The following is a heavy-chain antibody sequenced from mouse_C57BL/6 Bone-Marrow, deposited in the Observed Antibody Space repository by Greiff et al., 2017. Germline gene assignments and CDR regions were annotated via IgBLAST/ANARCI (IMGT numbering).Heavy chain of an antibody. D-gene: IGHD1-1*01. CDR3: ARWDLYSDGSSYFHWYIDV. Sequence: VQLQQPGAELVRPGSSVKLSCKASGYTFTSYWMHWVKQRPIQGLEWIGNIDPSDSETHYNQKFKDKATLTVDKSSSTAYMQLSSLTSEDSVVYSSARWDLYSDGSSYFHWYIDVWGTGTTVSVTS. CDR1: GYTFTSYW. V-gene: IGHV1-52*01. CDR2: IDPSDSET. J-gene: IGHJ1*03.